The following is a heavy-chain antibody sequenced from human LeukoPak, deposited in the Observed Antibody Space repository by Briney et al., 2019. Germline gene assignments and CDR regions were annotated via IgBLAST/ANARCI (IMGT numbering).Heavy chain of an antibody. CDR3: AREPGYSYGFDAFDI. J-gene: IGHJ3*02. CDR1: GFTFSDYY. CDR2: ISSSGSTI. D-gene: IGHD5-18*01. V-gene: IGHV3-11*04. Sequence: GGSLRLSCAASGFTFSDYYMSWIRQAPGKGLEWVSYISSSGSTIYYADSVKGRFTISRDNAKDSLYLQMNSLRAEDTAVYYCAREPGYSYGFDAFDIWGQGTMVTVSS.